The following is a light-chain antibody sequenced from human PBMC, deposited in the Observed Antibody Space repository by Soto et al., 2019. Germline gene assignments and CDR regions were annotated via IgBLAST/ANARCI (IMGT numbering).Light chain of an antibody. V-gene: IGLV4-60*03. CDR2: VEGSGIY. CDR3: DTWDSSPHV. J-gene: IGLJ2*01. Sequence: QSVLTQSSSASASVGSSVKLTCTLSSGHSSYIIAWHHQQPGKAPRYLMKVEGSGIYDKGSGVSDRFSGSSSGSDRYLIIYNLHSADEADYYCDTWDSSPHVFGRGTKLTVL. CDR1: SGHSSYI.